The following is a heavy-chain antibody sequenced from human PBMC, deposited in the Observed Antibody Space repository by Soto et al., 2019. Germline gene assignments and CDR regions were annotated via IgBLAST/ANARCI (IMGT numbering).Heavy chain of an antibody. CDR2: ISAYNGNT. CDR3: ARVGGSSWGSAYFDY. D-gene: IGHD6-13*01. CDR1: GYTFTSYG. Sequence: QVQLVQSGAEVKKPGASVKVSCKASGYTFTSYGISWVRQAPGQGLEWMGWISAYNGNTNYAQKLKGRVNMTTDTSTRTAYMELWSLRSDDTAVYYCARVGGSSWGSAYFDYWGQGTLVTVSS. V-gene: IGHV1-18*01. J-gene: IGHJ4*02.